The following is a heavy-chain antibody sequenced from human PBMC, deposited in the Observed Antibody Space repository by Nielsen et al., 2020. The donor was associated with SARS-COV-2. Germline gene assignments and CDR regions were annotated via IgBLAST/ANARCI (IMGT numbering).Heavy chain of an antibody. D-gene: IGHD3-9*01. V-gene: IGHV3-48*01. J-gene: IGHJ4*02. CDR3: ARDQPSYDILTGYLIDY. CDR1: GFTFSSYS. Sequence: GGSLRLSCAASGFTFSSYSMNWVRQAPGKGLEWVSYISSSSSTIYYADSVKSRFTISRDNAKNSLYLQMNSLRAEDTAVYYCARDQPSYDILTGYLIDYWGQGTLVTGSS. CDR2: ISSSSSTI.